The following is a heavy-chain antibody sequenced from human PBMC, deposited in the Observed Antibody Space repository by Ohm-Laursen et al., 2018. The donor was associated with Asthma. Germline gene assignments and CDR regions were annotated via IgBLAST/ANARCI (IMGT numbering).Heavy chain of an antibody. Sequence: GSSVKVSCKVSGYTLTELSMHWVRQAPGKGLEWMGGFDPEDGETIYAQKFQGRVTMTEDTSTDTAYMELSSLRSEDTAVYYCARKAGSCISRTCYSLDFWGQGTLVTVSS. V-gene: IGHV1-24*01. J-gene: IGHJ4*02. D-gene: IGHD2-2*01. CDR2: FDPEDGET. CDR3: ARKAGSCISRTCYSLDF. CDR1: GYTLTELS.